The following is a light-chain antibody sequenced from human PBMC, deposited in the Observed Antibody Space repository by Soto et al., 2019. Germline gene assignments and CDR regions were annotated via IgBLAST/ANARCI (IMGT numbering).Light chain of an antibody. V-gene: IGLV4-69*01. CDR2: LNSDGSH. J-gene: IGLJ1*01. Sequence: QSVLTQSPSASASLGASVKLTCTLSSGHSSYAIAWHQQQPEKGPRYLMKLNSDGSHSKGDGIPDRFSGSSSGAERYLTISSHQSEDEADYYCQTWGTGTVYVFGTGTKLTVL. CDR3: QTWGTGTVYV. CDR1: SGHSSYA.